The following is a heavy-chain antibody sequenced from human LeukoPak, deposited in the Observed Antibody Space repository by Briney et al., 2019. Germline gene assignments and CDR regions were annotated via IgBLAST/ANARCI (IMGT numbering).Heavy chain of an antibody. CDR1: GYTFTSYG. Sequence: GASVKVSCKASGYTFTSYGISWVRQAPGQGLEWMGWISAYNGNTNYAQKLQGRVTMTTDTSTSTAFMELRSLRSDDTAVYYCARDGGSSSWYTGEAFDYWGQGTLVTVSS. D-gene: IGHD6-13*01. V-gene: IGHV1-18*04. CDR3: ARDGGSSSWYTGEAFDY. CDR2: ISAYNGNT. J-gene: IGHJ4*02.